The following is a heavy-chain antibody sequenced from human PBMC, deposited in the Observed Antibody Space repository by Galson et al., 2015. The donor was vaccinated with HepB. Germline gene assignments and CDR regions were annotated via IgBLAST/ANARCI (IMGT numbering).Heavy chain of an antibody. D-gene: IGHD1-20*01. CDR2: ISGSGGST. Sequence: SLRLSCAASGFTFSSYAMSWVRQAPGKGLEWVSAISGSGGSTYYADSVKGRFTISRDNSKNTLYLQMNSLRAEDTAVYYCARALLMTGTTADYWGQGTLVTVSS. J-gene: IGHJ4*02. V-gene: IGHV3-23*01. CDR3: ARALLMTGTTADY. CDR1: GFTFSSYA.